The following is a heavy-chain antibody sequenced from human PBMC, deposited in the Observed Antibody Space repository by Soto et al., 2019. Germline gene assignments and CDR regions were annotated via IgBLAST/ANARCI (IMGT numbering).Heavy chain of an antibody. J-gene: IGHJ5*02. CDR2: IIPIFGTA. CDR1: GGTFSSYA. D-gene: IGHD3-22*01. Sequence: GASVKVSCKASGGTFSSYAISWVRQAPGQGLEWMGGIIPIFGTANYAQKFQGRVTITADESTSTAYMELSSLRSEDTAVYYCAYRWLLLPGNWFDPWGQGTLVTVSS. CDR3: AYRWLLLPGNWFDP. V-gene: IGHV1-69*13.